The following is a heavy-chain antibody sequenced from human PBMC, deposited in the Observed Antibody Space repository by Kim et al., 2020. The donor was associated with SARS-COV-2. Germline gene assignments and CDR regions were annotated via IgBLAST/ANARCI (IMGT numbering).Heavy chain of an antibody. V-gene: IGHV3-73*01. J-gene: IGHJ3*02. CDR1: GFTFSDSA. CDR3: TRVPGTTLAFWYAFD. D-gene: IGHD1-1*01. Sequence: GGSLRLSCGASGFTFSDSAMHWVRRASGKGLEWVGRIRSKVNGYATAYSASVGGRFTISRDDSRNTAYLQMNSLKTEDTAVYYCTRVPGTTLAFWYAFD. CDR2: IRSKVNGYAT.